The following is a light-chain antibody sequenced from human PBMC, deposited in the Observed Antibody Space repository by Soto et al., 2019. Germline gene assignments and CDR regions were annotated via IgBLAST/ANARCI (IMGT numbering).Light chain of an antibody. V-gene: IGKV3-20*01. CDR1: QTVNSDY. Sequence: ETVLTQSPGTLSLSPGETATLSCRASQTVNSDYLAWFQQRPGQAPRLLIFATSRGATDIPDRFSGCGSGTDFSLGMRRLEPEDFAVYDCHQSGYSPRTFGQGNKVQ. J-gene: IGKJ1*01. CDR3: HQSGYSPRT. CDR2: ATS.